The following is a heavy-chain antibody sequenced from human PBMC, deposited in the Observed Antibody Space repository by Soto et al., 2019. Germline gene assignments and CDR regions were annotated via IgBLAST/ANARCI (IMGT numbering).Heavy chain of an antibody. V-gene: IGHV4-59*01. CDR2: IYYSGST. Sequence: SETLSLTCTVSGGSISSYYWSWIRQPPGKGLEWIGYIYYSGSTNYNPSLKSRVTISVDTSKNQFSLKLSSVTAADTAVYYCARDLVYCYDSSGMVVWCQGTTVTVS. J-gene: IGHJ6*02. CDR1: GGSISSYY. D-gene: IGHD3-22*01. CDR3: ARDLVYCYDSSGMVV.